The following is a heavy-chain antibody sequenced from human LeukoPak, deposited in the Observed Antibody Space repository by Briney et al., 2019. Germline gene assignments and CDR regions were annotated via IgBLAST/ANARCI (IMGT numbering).Heavy chain of an antibody. V-gene: IGHV3-66*01. Sequence: GVLRLSCAASGFFVNYNYMSWVRPPPGKGLEWVSVVFSGGSTYYAHSVKGRFTISRDNSKNMVYLQMNSLRVEDTAVYYCARVKVRTIYWFDPWGQGTLVTVSS. CDR1: GFFVNYNY. D-gene: IGHD4/OR15-4a*01. CDR3: ARVKVRTIYWFDP. CDR2: VFSGGST. J-gene: IGHJ5*02.